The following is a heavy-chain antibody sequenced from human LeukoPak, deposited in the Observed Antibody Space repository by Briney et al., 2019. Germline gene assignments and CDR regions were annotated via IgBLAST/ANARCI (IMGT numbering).Heavy chain of an antibody. J-gene: IGHJ4*02. CDR1: VFTFSNYV. CDR3: ARRSTSGSCWGDFDY. CDR2: ISGSGGAT. V-gene: IGHV3-23*01. D-gene: IGHD3-10*01. Sequence: GGSLRLSCAVSVFTFSNYVMNWVRQAPGRGLEWVSTISGSGGATYYADSVKGRFPISRDNSKNTLYLQMNSLRVEDTAVYYCARRSTSGSCWGDFDYWGQGTLVTVSS.